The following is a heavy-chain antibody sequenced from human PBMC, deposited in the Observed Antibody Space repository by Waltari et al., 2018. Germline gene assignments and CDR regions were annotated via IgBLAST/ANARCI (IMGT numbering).Heavy chain of an antibody. CDR1: GYSISSGYY. V-gene: IGHV4-38-2*02. Sequence: QVQLQESGPGLVKPSETLSLTCAVSGYSISSGYYWGWIRQHPGKGLEWIGSIYHSGSTYYNPSLKSRVTISVDTSKNQFSLKLSSVTAADTAVYYCARDRQAAADWFDPWGQGTLVTVSS. CDR2: IYHSGST. J-gene: IGHJ5*02. CDR3: ARDRQAAADWFDP. D-gene: IGHD6-13*01.